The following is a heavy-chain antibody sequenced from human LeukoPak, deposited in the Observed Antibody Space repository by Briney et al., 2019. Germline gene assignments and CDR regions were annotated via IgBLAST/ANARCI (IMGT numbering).Heavy chain of an antibody. Sequence: GGSLRLSCAASGFTFSSYGMHWVRQAPGKGLEWVAFIRYDGSNKYYADSVKGRFTISRDNSKNTLYLQMNSLRAEDTAVYYCAKGAPTSYYYGSGSYYPYYFDYWGQGTLVTVSS. CDR3: AKGAPTSYYYGSGSYYPYYFDY. CDR1: GFTFSSYG. CDR2: IRYDGSNK. D-gene: IGHD3-10*01. V-gene: IGHV3-30*02. J-gene: IGHJ4*02.